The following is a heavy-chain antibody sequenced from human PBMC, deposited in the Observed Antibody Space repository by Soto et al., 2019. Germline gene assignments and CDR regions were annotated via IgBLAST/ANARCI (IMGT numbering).Heavy chain of an antibody. CDR1: GFTFSDYY. J-gene: IGHJ5*02. CDR3: ARDQVLWFGEPLDP. Sequence: QVQLVESGGDLVKPGGSLRLSCAASGFTFSDYYMSWIRQAPGKGLEWVSYISSSSSYTNYADSVKGRFTISRDNAKNSLYLQMNSLRAEDTAVYYCARDQVLWFGEPLDPWGQGTLVTVSS. V-gene: IGHV3-11*06. CDR2: ISSSSSYT. D-gene: IGHD3-10*01.